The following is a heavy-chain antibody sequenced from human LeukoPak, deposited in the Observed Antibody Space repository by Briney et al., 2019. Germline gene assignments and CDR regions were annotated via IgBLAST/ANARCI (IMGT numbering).Heavy chain of an antibody. CDR1: GFTFSSYG. CDR2: ISSSSSTI. V-gene: IGHV3-48*04. CDR3: ARKLKILTNIYYYYYMDV. Sequence: GGSLRLSCAASGFTFSSYGMSWVRQAPGRGLEWVSYISSSSSTIYYADSVKGRFTISRDNAKNSLYLQMNSLRAGDTAVYYCARKLKILTNIYYYYYMDVWGKGTTVTVSS. D-gene: IGHD2/OR15-2a*01. J-gene: IGHJ6*03.